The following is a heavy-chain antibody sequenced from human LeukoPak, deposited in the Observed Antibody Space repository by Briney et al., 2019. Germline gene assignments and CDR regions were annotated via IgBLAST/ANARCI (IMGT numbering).Heavy chain of an antibody. CDR2: INHSGST. V-gene: IGHV4-34*01. CDR3: ASLKSGYQLPGDY. CDR1: GGSFSGYY. D-gene: IGHD2-2*01. Sequence: SETLSLTCAVYGGSFSGYYWSWIRQPPGKGLEWIGEINHSGSTNYNPSLKSRVTISVDTSKNQFSLKLSSVTAADTAVYYCASLKSGYQLPGDYWGQGTLVTGSS. J-gene: IGHJ4*02.